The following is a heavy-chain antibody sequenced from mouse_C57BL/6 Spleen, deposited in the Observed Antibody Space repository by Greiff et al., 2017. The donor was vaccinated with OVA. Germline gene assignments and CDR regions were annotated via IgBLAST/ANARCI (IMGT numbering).Heavy chain of an antibody. CDR3: ARDDGSSYGWYFDV. CDR2: SRNKANDYTT. Sequence: EVKVVESGGGLVQSGRSLRLSCATSGFTFSDFYMEWVRQAPGKGLEWIAASRNKANDYTTEYSASVKGRFIVSRDTSQSILYLQMNALRAEDTAIYYCARDDGSSYGWYFDVWGTGTTVTVSS. D-gene: IGHD1-1*01. V-gene: IGHV7-1*01. J-gene: IGHJ1*03. CDR1: GFTFSDFY.